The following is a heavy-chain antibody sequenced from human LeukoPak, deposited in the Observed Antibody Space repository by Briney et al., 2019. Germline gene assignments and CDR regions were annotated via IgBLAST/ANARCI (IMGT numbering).Heavy chain of an antibody. V-gene: IGHV3-23*01. CDR3: AKGDHYDSSGYYAGFDY. Sequence: GGSLRLSCAASGFTFSIYAMSWVRQAPGKGLEWVSAISGSGGSTYYADSVKGRFTISRDNSKNTLYLQMNSLRAEDTAVYYCAKGDHYDSSGYYAGFDYWGQGTLVTVSS. CDR1: GFTFSIYA. CDR2: ISGSGGST. J-gene: IGHJ4*02. D-gene: IGHD3-22*01.